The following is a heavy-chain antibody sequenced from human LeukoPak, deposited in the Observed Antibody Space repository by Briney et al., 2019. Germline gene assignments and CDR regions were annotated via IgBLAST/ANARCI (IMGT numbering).Heavy chain of an antibody. D-gene: IGHD3-10*01. CDR1: GFTFSSYS. Sequence: PGGSLRLSCAASGFTFSSYSMNWVRQAPGKGLDWVSSISSSSSYIYYADSVKGRFTISSDNAKNSLYLQMNSLRAEDTAVYYCARDVMVRGVINYFDYWGQGTLVTVSS. CDR2: ISSSSSYI. V-gene: IGHV3-21*01. CDR3: ARDVMVRGVINYFDY. J-gene: IGHJ4*02.